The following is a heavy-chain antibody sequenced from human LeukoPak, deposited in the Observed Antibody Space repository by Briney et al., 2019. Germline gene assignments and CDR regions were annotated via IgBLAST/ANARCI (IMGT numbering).Heavy chain of an antibody. CDR1: GFTFTDSA. Sequence: PGGSLTLSCAASGFTFTDSAMHWVRQASGKGLEWVGRIRSKANDYATSYDASVKGRFTISRDDSKNTVFLQMDSLKTEDTAVYYCTRRYYHDSSGNYYGDYWGQGTRVTVSS. CDR2: IRSKANDYAT. D-gene: IGHD3-22*01. CDR3: TRRYYHDSSGNYYGDY. V-gene: IGHV3-73*01. J-gene: IGHJ4*02.